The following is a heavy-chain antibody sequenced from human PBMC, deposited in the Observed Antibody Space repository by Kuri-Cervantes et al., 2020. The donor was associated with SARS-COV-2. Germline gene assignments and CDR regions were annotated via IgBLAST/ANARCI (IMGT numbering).Heavy chain of an antibody. V-gene: IGHV1-2*02. CDR1: GYTFSDYY. J-gene: IGHJ4*02. CDR3: ACSAEQLVWYYFDY. D-gene: IGHD6-13*01. CDR2: INPKTGGA. Sequence: ASVKVSCKASGYTFSDYYIHWVRQAPGQGLEWMGWINPKTGGAKYAQKFQGRVTMTRDTSISTAYMELSSLRSEDTAVYYCACSAEQLVWYYFDYWGQGTLVTVSS.